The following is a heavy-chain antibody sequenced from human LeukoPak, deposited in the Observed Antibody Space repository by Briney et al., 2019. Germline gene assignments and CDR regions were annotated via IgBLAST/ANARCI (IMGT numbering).Heavy chain of an antibody. J-gene: IGHJ3*02. V-gene: IGHV3-20*04. CDR3: ARAGSNWGSGDAFDI. D-gene: IGHD7-27*01. CDR2: INWNGGST. CDR1: GFTFSSYW. Sequence: GGSLRLSCAASGFTFSSYWMHWVRQAPGKGLGWVSGINWNGGSTGYADSVKGRFTISRDNAKNSLYLQMNSLRAEDTALYYCARAGSNWGSGDAFDIWGQGTMVTVSS.